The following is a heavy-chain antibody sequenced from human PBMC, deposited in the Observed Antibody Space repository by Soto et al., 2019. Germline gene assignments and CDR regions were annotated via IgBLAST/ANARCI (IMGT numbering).Heavy chain of an antibody. CDR2: IIPIFGTA. CDR3: ASSTPPPYCSGGSCYSRWFDP. V-gene: IGHV1-69*13. CDR1: GGTFSSYA. D-gene: IGHD2-15*01. J-gene: IGHJ5*02. Sequence: GASVKVSCKASGGTFSSYAISWVRQAPGQGLEWMGGIIPIFGTANYAQKFQGRVTITADESTSTAYMELSSLRSEDTAVYYCASSTPPPYCSGGSCYSRWFDPWGQGTLVTVSS.